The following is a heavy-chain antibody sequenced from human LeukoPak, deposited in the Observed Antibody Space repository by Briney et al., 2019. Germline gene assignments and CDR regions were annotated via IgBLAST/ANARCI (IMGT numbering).Heavy chain of an antibody. V-gene: IGHV3-30-3*01. CDR2: ISYDGSNK. D-gene: IGHD3-10*01. Sequence: AGGSLRLSCAASGFTFSSYAMHWVRQAPGKGLEWVAVISYDGSNKYYADSVKGRFTISRDNSKNTLYLQMDSLRAEDTAVYYCAKDPRSAIDYWGQGTLVTVSS. J-gene: IGHJ4*02. CDR1: GFTFSSYA. CDR3: AKDPRSAIDY.